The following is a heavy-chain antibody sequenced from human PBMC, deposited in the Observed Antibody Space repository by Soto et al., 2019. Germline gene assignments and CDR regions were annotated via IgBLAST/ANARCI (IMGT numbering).Heavy chain of an antibody. Sequence: EVQLVESGGGLVQPGGSLRLSCAASGFTFRTYWLSWVRQVPGKGLEWVANINLDGSEKNDVDSVKGRFTIPRDNARNSLYLQMSSLRAEDTALYYCARDGSTSWYSYDYHGMDVWGQGTTVTVSS. V-gene: IGHV3-7*05. D-gene: IGHD5-18*01. CDR3: ARDGSTSWYSYDYHGMDV. CDR1: GFTFRTYW. CDR2: INLDGSEK. J-gene: IGHJ6*02.